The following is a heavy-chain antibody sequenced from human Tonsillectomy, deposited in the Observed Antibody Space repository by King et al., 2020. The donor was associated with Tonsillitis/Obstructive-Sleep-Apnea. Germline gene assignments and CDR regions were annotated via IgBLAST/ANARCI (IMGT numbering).Heavy chain of an antibody. CDR2: MSSSSSYI. CDR1: GFTFSSYS. V-gene: IGHV3-21*01. CDR3: ARDRSIVVVPAANWYFDL. Sequence: VQLVESGGGLVKPGGSLRLSCAASGFTFSSYSMNWVRQAPGKGLGWVSSMSSSSSYIYYADSVKGRFTISRDNAKNSLYLQMNSLRAGDTAVYYCARDRSIVVVPAANWYFDLWGRGTLVTVSS. J-gene: IGHJ2*01. D-gene: IGHD2-2*01.